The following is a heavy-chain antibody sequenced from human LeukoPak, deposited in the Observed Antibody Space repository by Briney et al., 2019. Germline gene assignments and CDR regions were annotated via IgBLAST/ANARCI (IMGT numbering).Heavy chain of an antibody. CDR3: ARRKAAAGINWFDP. CDR2: IYCSGST. Sequence: PSETLSLTCTVSGGSISSYYWSWIRQPPGKGLEWIGYIYCSGSTNYNPSLKSRVTISVDTSKNQFSLKLSSVTAADTAVYYCARRKAAAGINWFDPWGQGTLVTVSS. D-gene: IGHD6-13*01. J-gene: IGHJ5*02. V-gene: IGHV4-59*08. CDR1: GGSISSYY.